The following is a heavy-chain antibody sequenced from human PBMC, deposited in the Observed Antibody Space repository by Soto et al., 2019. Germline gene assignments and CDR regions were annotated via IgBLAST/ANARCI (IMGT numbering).Heavy chain of an antibody. V-gene: IGHV4-4*02. J-gene: IGHJ4*02. Sequence: VQLQESGPGLVKPSGTLSLTCAVSGGFISSSNWWSWVRQSPGKGLEWIGEIFHSASTNYSPSLKSRVTISLDKSKNHFSLNLYSVTAADTAVYYCARGSYCLPTYWGQGTQVTVAS. CDR2: IFHSAST. CDR1: GGFISSSNW. D-gene: IGHD2-15*01. CDR3: ARGSYCLPTY.